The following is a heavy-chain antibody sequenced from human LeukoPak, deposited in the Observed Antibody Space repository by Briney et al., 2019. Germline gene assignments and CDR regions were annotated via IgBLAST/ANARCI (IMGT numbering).Heavy chain of an antibody. CDR3: ARLEYSSCVTS. V-gene: IGHV4-59*08. J-gene: IGHJ4*02. D-gene: IGHD6-6*01. CDR2: IYYSGST. CDR1: GGSISSYY. Sequence: PSETLSLTCTVSGGSISSYYWSWIRQPPGKGLEWIGYIYYSGSTNYNPSLKSRVTISVDTSKNQFSLKLSSVTAADTAVYYCARLEYSSCVTSWGQGTLVTVSS.